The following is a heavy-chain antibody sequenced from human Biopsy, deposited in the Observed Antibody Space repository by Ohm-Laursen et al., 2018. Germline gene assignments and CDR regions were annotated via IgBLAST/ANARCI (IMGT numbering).Heavy chain of an antibody. J-gene: IGHJ4*02. D-gene: IGHD3-10*01. Sequence: LSLTCTLSGDSISRSYWSWIRQSPGKGLEWVGHIFDRGTTNYNPPLKSRVTMSVDTSKKQFSLRMTSVTAADTAVYYCAHGSGSYYKWDFWGRGTLVTVSS. CDR2: IFDRGTT. V-gene: IGHV4-59*08. CDR1: GDSISRSY. CDR3: AHGSGSYYKWDF.